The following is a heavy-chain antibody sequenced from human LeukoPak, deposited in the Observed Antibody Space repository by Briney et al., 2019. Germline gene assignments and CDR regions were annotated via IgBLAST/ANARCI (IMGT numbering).Heavy chain of an antibody. V-gene: IGHV3-43*02. D-gene: IGHD5-18*01. J-gene: IGHJ5*02. Sequence: GGSLRLSCAASGFTFDDYAMHWVRQVPGKRLEWISLITGDGSTTYYGDSMKGRFTISRDNSKNSLCLQMNSVRAEDTALYYCAKDRARSYGYGNNFDPWGQGTLVTVSS. CDR3: AKDRARSYGYGNNFDP. CDR2: ITGDGSTT. CDR1: GFTFDDYA.